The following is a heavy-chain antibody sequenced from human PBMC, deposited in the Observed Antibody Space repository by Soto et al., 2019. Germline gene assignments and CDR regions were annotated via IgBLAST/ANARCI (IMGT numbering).Heavy chain of an antibody. J-gene: IGHJ4*02. V-gene: IGHV4-39*01. Sequence: SETLSLTCTVSGGSISSSSYYWGWIRQPPGKGLEWIGSIYYSGSTYYNPSLKSRVTISVDTSKNQFSLKLSSVTAADTAVYYCARLTLGDYDILTGYYSGHFDYWGQGTLVTVS. D-gene: IGHD3-9*01. CDR3: ARLTLGDYDILTGYYSGHFDY. CDR1: GGSISSSSYY. CDR2: IYYSGST.